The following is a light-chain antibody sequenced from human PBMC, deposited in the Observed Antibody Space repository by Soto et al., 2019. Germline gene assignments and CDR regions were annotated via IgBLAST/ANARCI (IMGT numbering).Light chain of an antibody. Sequence: EIVMTQSPATLSVSPGERATLSCRASQSVSSNLAWYQQKPGQAPRLLIYGTHIRATGIPARFSGSGSGTEFTLTISSLQSEDFAVYYCQQYNNWPPLTFGGGTKVEIK. CDR3: QQYNNWPPLT. CDR2: GTH. CDR1: QSVSSN. J-gene: IGKJ4*01. V-gene: IGKV3D-15*01.